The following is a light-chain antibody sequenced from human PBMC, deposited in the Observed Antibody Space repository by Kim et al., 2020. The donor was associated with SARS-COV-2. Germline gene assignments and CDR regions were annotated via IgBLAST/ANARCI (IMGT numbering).Light chain of an antibody. CDR2: DVT. V-gene: IGLV2-8*01. Sequence: GQSVTVPCSWSRSDVGGYDSGAWYQHKPGTAPKVLIYDVTKRPSGVPDRFSGSKSGNTASLTVSGLQAEDEADYYCSSYAGSNTLVFGGGTQLTVL. CDR3: SSYAGSNTLV. CDR1: RSDVGGYDS. J-gene: IGLJ3*02.